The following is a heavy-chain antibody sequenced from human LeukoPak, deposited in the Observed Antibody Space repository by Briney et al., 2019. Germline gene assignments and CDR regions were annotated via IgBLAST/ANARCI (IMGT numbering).Heavy chain of an antibody. CDR3: AKDPALRFLEWLPPLYFDY. V-gene: IGHV3-11*01. Sequence: GGYLRPSCAASGFTFSDYYMSWIRQAPGKGLEWVSYISSSGSTIYYADSVKGRFTISRDNSKNTLYLQMNSLRAEDTAVYYCAKDPALRFLEWLPPLYFDYWGQGTLVTVSS. CDR2: ISSSGSTI. D-gene: IGHD3-3*01. CDR1: GFTFSDYY. J-gene: IGHJ4*02.